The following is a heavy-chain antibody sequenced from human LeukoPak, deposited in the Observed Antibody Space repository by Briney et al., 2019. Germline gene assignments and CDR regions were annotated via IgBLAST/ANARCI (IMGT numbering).Heavy chain of an antibody. CDR3: AAMYTSSHS. CDR1: GGSFSGYY. CDR2: WSDSGST. V-gene: IGHV4-34*01. Sequence: SSETLSLTCAVYGGSFSGYYWSWIRQTPGKGLEWIASWSDSGSTYYNASLRSRLIISVDTSKNQFSLKVISVTAADTAVYYCAAMYTSSHSWGQGTLVTVSS. D-gene: IGHD2-8*01. J-gene: IGHJ5*02.